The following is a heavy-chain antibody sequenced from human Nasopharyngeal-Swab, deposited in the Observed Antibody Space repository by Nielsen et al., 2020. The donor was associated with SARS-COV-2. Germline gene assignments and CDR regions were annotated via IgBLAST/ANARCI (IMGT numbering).Heavy chain of an antibody. CDR2: ISYDGSNK. CDR1: GFTFSSYA. D-gene: IGHD6-13*01. CDR3: ARAGSSWLGFYFDY. Sequence: GESLKISCAASGFTFSSYAVHWVRQAPGKGLEWVAVISYDGSNKYYADSVKGRFTISRDNSKNTLYLQMNSLRAEDTAVYYCARAGSSWLGFYFDYWGQGTLVTVSS. J-gene: IGHJ4*02. V-gene: IGHV3-30*04.